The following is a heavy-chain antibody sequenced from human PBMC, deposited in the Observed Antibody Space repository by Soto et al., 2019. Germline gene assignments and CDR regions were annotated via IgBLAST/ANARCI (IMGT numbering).Heavy chain of an antibody. Sequence: PGGSLRLSCAASGFSFSDYYMSWIRQAPGKGLEWVSLISTSGSSTDYADSVKGRFTISRDNAKNSLSLQMNSLRAEDTAVYYSANLAKNYYNYMDVWGKGTTVTVSS. CDR2: ISTSGSST. D-gene: IGHD1-26*01. CDR3: ANLAKNYYNYMDV. V-gene: IGHV3-11*01. CDR1: GFSFSDYY. J-gene: IGHJ6*03.